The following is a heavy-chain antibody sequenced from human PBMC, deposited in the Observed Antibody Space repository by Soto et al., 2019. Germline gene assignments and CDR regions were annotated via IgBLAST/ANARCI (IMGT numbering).Heavy chain of an antibody. CDR2: ISSSGSTI. J-gene: IGHJ4*02. V-gene: IGHV3-48*03. CDR1: GFTFSSYE. CDR3: ARALGYCSGGSCYYGDY. Sequence: PGGSLRLSCAASGFTFSSYEMNWVRQAPGKGLEWVSYISSSGSTIYYADSVKGRFTISRDNAKNSLYLQMNSLRAEDTAVYYCARALGYCSGGSCYYGDYWGQGTLVTVSS. D-gene: IGHD2-15*01.